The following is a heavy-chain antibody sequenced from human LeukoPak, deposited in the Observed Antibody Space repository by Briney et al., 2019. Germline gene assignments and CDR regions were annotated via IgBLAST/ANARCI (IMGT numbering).Heavy chain of an antibody. J-gene: IGHJ4*02. CDR3: ANYYDSSGYLLFGYYFDY. Sequence: PGGSLRPSCAASGFTFSSYAMSWVRQAPGKGLEWVSAISGSGGSTYYADSVKGRFTISRDNSKNTLYLQMNSLRAEDTAVYYCANYYDSSGYLLFGYYFDYWGQGTLVTVSS. CDR1: GFTFSSYA. D-gene: IGHD3-22*01. CDR2: ISGSGGST. V-gene: IGHV3-23*01.